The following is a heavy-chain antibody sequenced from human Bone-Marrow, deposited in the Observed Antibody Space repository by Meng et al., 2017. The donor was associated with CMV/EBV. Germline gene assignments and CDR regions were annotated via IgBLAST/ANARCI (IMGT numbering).Heavy chain of an antibody. CDR2: ITWNSGSI. J-gene: IGHJ4*02. V-gene: IGHV3-9*01. CDR1: GFTFDDYA. D-gene: IGHD6-13*01. Sequence: SLKISCAASGFTFDDYAMHWVRQAPGKGLEWVSGITWNSGSIGYADSVKGRFTISRDNAKNSLYLQMNSLRAEDTALYYCAKDLWGSSWNYFDYWGQGTLVTFSS. CDR3: AKDLWGSSWNYFDY.